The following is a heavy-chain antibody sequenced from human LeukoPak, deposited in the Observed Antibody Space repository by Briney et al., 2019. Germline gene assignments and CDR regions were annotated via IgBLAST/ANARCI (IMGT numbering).Heavy chain of an antibody. CDR1: GYTFTIYG. Sequence: ASVTVSFMASGYTFTIYGISWVRQAPGQGLERMGWISAYNGNTNYAQKLQGRVTMTTDTYTSTAYVELRSLRSDDTAVYYCARDRGDGYKSVRAFDIWGQGTMVTVSS. D-gene: IGHD5-24*01. CDR3: ARDRGDGYKSVRAFDI. V-gene: IGHV1-18*01. CDR2: ISAYNGNT. J-gene: IGHJ3*02.